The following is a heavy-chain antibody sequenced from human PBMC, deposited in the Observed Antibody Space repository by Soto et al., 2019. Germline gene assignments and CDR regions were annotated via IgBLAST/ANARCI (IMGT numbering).Heavy chain of an antibody. V-gene: IGHV4-34*01. CDR1: GGSFSGYY. J-gene: IGHJ4*02. D-gene: IGHD7-27*01. CDR2: INHSGST. Sequence: QVQLQQWGAGLLKPSETLSLTCAVYGGSFSGYYWSWIRQPPGKGLEWIGEINHSGSTNYNPSLKSRVTISVDTSKNQFSLKLSSVTAADTAVYYCARVGGGWGPKDYFDYWGQGTLVTVSS. CDR3: ARVGGGWGPKDYFDY.